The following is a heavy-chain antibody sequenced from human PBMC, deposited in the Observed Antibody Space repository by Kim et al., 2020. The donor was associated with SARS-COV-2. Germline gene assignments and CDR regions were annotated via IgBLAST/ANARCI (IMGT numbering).Heavy chain of an antibody. Sequence: ASVKVSRKASGYTFTSYGISWVRQAPGQGLEWMGWISAYNGNTNYAQKLQGRVTMTTDTSTSTAYMELRSLRSDDTAVYYCARGRITIFGVEYYYYGMDVWGQGTTVTVSS. CDR2: ISAYNGNT. CDR3: ARGRITIFGVEYYYYGMDV. D-gene: IGHD3-3*01. CDR1: GYTFTSYG. J-gene: IGHJ6*02. V-gene: IGHV1-18*04.